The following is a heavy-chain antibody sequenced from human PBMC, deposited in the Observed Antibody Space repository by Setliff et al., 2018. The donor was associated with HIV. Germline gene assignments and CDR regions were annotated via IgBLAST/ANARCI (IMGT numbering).Heavy chain of an antibody. J-gene: IGHJ4*02. CDR2: IHPSAGTT. CDR3: AKFIVPHRFTGGPLDY. Sequence: ASVKVSCKASGYSFTGYYIHWVRQVPGQGLEWMGIIHPSAGTTTYAQKFQGRVTMTRDASARTLYMELNSLRSEDTAVYYCAKFIVPHRFTGGPLDYWGQGTLVAVSS. D-gene: IGHD2-15*01. V-gene: IGHV1-46*01. CDR1: GYSFTGYY.